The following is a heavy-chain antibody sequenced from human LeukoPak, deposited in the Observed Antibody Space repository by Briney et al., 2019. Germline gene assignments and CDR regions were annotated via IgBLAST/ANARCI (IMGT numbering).Heavy chain of an antibody. CDR1: GGSIGSYY. Sequence: PSETLSLTCTVSGGSIGSYYWSWIRQPAGKGLEWIGRVHTGGSTNYSPSLKSRVTMSLDPSKNQFSLKLTSVTAADTAMYYCGRGHELSCDGGDCPYLPDYWGQGTLVTVSS. D-gene: IGHD2-21*02. V-gene: IGHV4-4*07. CDR3: GRGHELSCDGGDCPYLPDY. CDR2: VHTGGST. J-gene: IGHJ4*02.